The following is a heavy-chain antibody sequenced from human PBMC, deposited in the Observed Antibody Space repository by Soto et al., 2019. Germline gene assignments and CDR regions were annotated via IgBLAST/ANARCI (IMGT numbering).Heavy chain of an antibody. V-gene: IGHV4-34*01. J-gene: IGHJ6*02. CDR2: INQSGST. CDR1: GGSFSGYY. Sequence: SETLSLTCAVYGGSFSGYYWSWIRQPPGKGLEWIGEINQSGSTNYNPSLKSRVTISVDTSKNQFSLKLSAVTAADTAVYYCARVGTGRGEYCSGGSCYYYYYGMDVWGQGTTVTVS. D-gene: IGHD2-15*01. CDR3: ARVGTGRGEYCSGGSCYYYYYGMDV.